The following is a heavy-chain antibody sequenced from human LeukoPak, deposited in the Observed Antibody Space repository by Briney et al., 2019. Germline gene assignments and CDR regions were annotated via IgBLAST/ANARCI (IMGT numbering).Heavy chain of an antibody. Sequence: SVKVSCKASGGTFSGYAISWVRQAPGQGLEWMGGIIPIFGTANYAQKFQGRVTITTDESTSTAYMELSSLRSEDTAVYYCARGHRQWLRSYYFDYWGQGTLVTVSS. CDR1: GGTFSGYA. V-gene: IGHV1-69*05. D-gene: IGHD5-12*01. CDR3: ARGHRQWLRSYYFDY. CDR2: IIPIFGTA. J-gene: IGHJ4*02.